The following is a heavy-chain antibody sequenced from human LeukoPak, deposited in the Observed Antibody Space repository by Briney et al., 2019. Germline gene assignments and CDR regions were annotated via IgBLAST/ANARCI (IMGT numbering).Heavy chain of an antibody. V-gene: IGHV4-59*11. Sequence: SETLALSCTGSGGSISGHYGSGIRQPPAKGLEWVGYVYYSGETNYNPSLKSRVTISVDTSKNQFSLKLTSVTAADTAVYYCARLQGDSTAIFDYWGQGILVSVSS. CDR1: GGSISGHY. CDR2: VYYSGET. CDR3: ARLQGDSTAIFDY. D-gene: IGHD2-21*01. J-gene: IGHJ4*02.